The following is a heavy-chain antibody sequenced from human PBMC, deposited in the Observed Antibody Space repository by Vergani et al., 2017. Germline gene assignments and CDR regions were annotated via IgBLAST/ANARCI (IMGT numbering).Heavy chain of an antibody. Sequence: EVQLVESGGVVVQPGGSLRLSRAASGFTFDDYTMHWVRQAPGKGLEWVSLISWDGGSTYYADSVKGRFTISRDNSKNSLYLQMNSLRTEDTALYYCAKDIGDSSGYGDYWGQGTLVTVSS. J-gene: IGHJ4*02. CDR3: AKDIGDSSGYGDY. CDR2: ISWDGGST. D-gene: IGHD3-22*01. V-gene: IGHV3-43*01. CDR1: GFTFDDYT.